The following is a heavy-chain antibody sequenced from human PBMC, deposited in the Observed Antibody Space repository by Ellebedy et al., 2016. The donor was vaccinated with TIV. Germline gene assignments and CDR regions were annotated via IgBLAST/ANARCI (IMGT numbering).Heavy chain of an antibody. Sequence: GESLKISCAVSGFSFRSYWMSWVRQAPGKGLEWVANIYQDGSEKNYVDSVKGRFTISRDKARNSLYLQMNSLTVEDTAIYYCARDGAYGDYSPGQYCLDVWGQGTTVTVSS. CDR3: ARDGAYGDYSPGQYCLDV. V-gene: IGHV3-7*03. CDR2: IYQDGSEK. CDR1: GFSFRSYW. D-gene: IGHD4-17*01. J-gene: IGHJ6*02.